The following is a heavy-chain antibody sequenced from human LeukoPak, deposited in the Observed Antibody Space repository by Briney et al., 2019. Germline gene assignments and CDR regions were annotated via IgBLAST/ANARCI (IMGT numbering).Heavy chain of an antibody. Sequence: GASVKVSCKASGYTFTSYGISWVRQAPGQGLERMGWISAYNGNTNYAQKLQGRVTMTTDTSTSTAYMELRSLRSDDTAVYYCARVVDFWGDRNWFDTWGQGTLVTVSS. CDR1: GYTFTSYG. CDR3: ARVVDFWGDRNWFDT. D-gene: IGHD3-3*01. V-gene: IGHV1-18*01. CDR2: ISAYNGNT. J-gene: IGHJ5*02.